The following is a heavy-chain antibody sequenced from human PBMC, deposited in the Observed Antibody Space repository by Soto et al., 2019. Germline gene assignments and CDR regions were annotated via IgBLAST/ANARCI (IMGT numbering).Heavy chain of an antibody. CDR3: AKELPMIPLSY. D-gene: IGHD3-22*01. Sequence: GSLRLSCAASGFTFSSYGMHWVRQAPGKGLEWVAVISYDGSNKYYADSVKGRFTISRDNSKNTLYLQMNSLRAEDTAVYYCAKELPMIPLSYWGQGTLVTVSS. CDR2: ISYDGSNK. CDR1: GFTFSSYG. J-gene: IGHJ4*02. V-gene: IGHV3-30*18.